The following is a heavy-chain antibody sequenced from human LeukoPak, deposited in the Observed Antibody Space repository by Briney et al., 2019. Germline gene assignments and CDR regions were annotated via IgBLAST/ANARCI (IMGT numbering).Heavy chain of an antibody. V-gene: IGHV4-38-2*02. CDR3: ARDVAGLYYFDY. Sequence: SETLPLTCSVSDYSIRDGYYWGWVRQSPGKGLEWIGSIFHSGRTSYNPSLKSRVTMSVDTSKNQFSLKLNSVAAADTAIYYCARDVAGLYYFDYWGQGTLVTVSS. CDR1: DYSIRDGYY. CDR2: IFHSGRT. J-gene: IGHJ4*02. D-gene: IGHD2-15*01.